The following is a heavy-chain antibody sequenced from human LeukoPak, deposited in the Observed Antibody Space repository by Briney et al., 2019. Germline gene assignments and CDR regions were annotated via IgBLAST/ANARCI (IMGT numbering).Heavy chain of an antibody. J-gene: IGHJ4*02. CDR1: GCTFSSYA. Sequence: ASVKVSCKASGCTFSSYAISWVRQAPGQGLEWMGRIITILGIANYAQKFQGRVTITADKSTSTAYMELSSLRSEDTAVYYCARDLGITGTTRGFDYWGQGTLVTVSS. V-gene: IGHV1-69*04. CDR2: IITILGIA. D-gene: IGHD1-7*01. CDR3: ARDLGITGTTRGFDY.